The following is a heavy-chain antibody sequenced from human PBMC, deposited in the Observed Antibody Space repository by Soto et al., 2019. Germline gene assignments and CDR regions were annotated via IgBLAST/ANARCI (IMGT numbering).Heavy chain of an antibody. V-gene: IGHV2-5*01. CDR2: IYWNDDK. Sequence: QITLKESGPTLVKPTQTLTLTCTFSGFSLSTSDVGVGWIRQPPGKTPEWLALIYWNDDKRYSPYLKNRLTITKDTSKNQVVLTLTNMDPVDTATYFCAHLLGIAPYFDYWGQGTLVTVSS. D-gene: IGHD7-27*01. CDR1: GFSLSTSDVG. CDR3: AHLLGIAPYFDY. J-gene: IGHJ4*02.